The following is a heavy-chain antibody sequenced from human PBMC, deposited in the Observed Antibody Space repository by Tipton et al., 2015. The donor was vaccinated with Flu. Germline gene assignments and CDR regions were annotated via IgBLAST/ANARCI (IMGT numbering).Heavy chain of an antibody. CDR2: ISSSGSDI. J-gene: IGHJ6*02. CDR3: ARAVPGMDV. V-gene: IGHV3-48*03. Sequence: SLRLSCAASGFTFSDFQMNWVRQAPGKGLEWVSHISSSGSDIVYADSVKGRFTISRDNAKSSLFLQMNSLRADDTAVYYCARAVPGMDVWGQGTTVTVSS. CDR1: GFTFSDFQ. D-gene: IGHD6-19*01.